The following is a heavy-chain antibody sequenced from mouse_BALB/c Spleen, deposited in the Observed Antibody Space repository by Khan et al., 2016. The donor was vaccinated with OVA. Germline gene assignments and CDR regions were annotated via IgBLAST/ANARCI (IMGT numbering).Heavy chain of an antibody. J-gene: IGHJ3*01. Sequence: QVQLQQSGAELARPGASVKLSCKASGYTFTDYYINWVKQRPGQGLEWIGEIFPGSGNIYYNEKFKGKATLTADKSSSTAYMQLSSLTSEDSAVYFGARDWGAWVAYWGQGTLVTVSA. V-gene: IGHV1-77*01. CDR1: GYTFTDYY. CDR2: IFPGSGNI. CDR3: ARDWGAWVAY.